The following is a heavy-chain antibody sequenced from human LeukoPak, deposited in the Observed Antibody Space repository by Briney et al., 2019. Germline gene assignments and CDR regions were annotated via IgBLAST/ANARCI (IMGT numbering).Heavy chain of an antibody. CDR1: GYSISSGYY. CDR3: ARDKNWGQGVDY. D-gene: IGHD7-27*01. Sequence: SETLSLTCTVSGYSISSGYYWGWIRQPPGKGLEWIGSIYHSGSTYYNPSLKSRVTISVDTSKNQFSLKLSSVTAADTAVYCCARDKNWGQGVDYWGQGTLVTVSS. CDR2: IYHSGST. J-gene: IGHJ4*02. V-gene: IGHV4-38-2*02.